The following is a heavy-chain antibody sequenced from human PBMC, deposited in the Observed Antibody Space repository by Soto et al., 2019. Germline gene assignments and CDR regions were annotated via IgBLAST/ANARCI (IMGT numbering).Heavy chain of an antibody. V-gene: IGHV1-69*12. CDR1: VGTFSSYA. D-gene: IGHD5-18*01. CDR3: ARQHGYGLRVDGMDV. Sequence: QVQLVQSGAEVKKPGSSAKVSCKDSVGTFSSYAISWVRQAPGLGLEWMGGIIPIFGTANYAQKFQGRVTITAEESTSTAYMELSSLRSEDTVVYYCARQHGYGLRVDGMDVWGQGTTVTVSS. CDR2: IIPIFGTA. J-gene: IGHJ6*02.